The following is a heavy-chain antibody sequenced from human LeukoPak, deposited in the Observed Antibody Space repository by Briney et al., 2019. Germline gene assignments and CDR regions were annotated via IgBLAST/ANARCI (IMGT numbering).Heavy chain of an antibody. D-gene: IGHD2-8*02. CDR2: ISWNSGSI. V-gene: IGHV3-9*03. CDR3: AKDKASDLTAGGFDY. J-gene: IGHJ4*02. CDR1: GFTFDDYA. Sequence: GGSLRLSCAASGFTFDDYAMHWVRQAPGKGLEWVSDISWNSGSIGYADSVKGRFTISRDNAKNSLYLQMNSLRAEDMALYYCAKDKASDLTAGGFDYWGQGTLVTVSS.